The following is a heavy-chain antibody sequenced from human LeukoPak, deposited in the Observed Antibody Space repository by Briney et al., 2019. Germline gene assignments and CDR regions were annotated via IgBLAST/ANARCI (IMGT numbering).Heavy chain of an antibody. V-gene: IGHV3-7*01. Sequence: GGSLRLSCEGSGFTFSNYWMGWVRQAPGKGLQWVANIKTDGSEKYYVDSVKGRFTISRDNAKNSLYLQMNSLRAEDTAVYYCAKTQDIVVVVAAGSDAFDIWGQGTMVTVSS. D-gene: IGHD2-15*01. CDR1: GFTFSNYW. CDR2: IKTDGSEK. CDR3: AKTQDIVVVVAAGSDAFDI. J-gene: IGHJ3*02.